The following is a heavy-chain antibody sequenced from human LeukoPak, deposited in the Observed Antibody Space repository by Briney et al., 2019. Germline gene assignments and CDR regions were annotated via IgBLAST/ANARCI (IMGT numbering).Heavy chain of an antibody. CDR1: GFTYSSYA. V-gene: IGHV3-23*01. Sequence: GGSLRLSCAASGFTYSSYAMSWVRQAPGKGLEWVSGTSGSGGSTYYAGSVKGRFTISRDNSKNTLYLQMNSLRVEDTAVYYCAENGGSQCYSHLDSWGQGTLVTVCS. CDR3: AENGGSQCYSHLDS. D-gene: IGHD2-15*01. J-gene: IGHJ4*02. CDR2: TSGSGGST.